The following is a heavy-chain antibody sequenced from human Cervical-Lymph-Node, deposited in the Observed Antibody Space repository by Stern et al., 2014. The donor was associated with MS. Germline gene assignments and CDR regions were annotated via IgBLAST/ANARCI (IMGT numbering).Heavy chain of an antibody. Sequence: QVQLQEPGPGLVKPSQTLSLTCTVSGGSISSGGYYWSWIRQHPGKGLERIGYIYYSGSTYYNPSLKSRVTISVDTSKNQFSLKLSSVTAADTAVYYCARYYYDSSGSPSPDWFDPWGQGTLVTVSS. J-gene: IGHJ5*02. CDR3: ARYYYDSSGSPSPDWFDP. V-gene: IGHV4-31*03. CDR1: GGSISSGGYY. CDR2: IYYSGST. D-gene: IGHD3-22*01.